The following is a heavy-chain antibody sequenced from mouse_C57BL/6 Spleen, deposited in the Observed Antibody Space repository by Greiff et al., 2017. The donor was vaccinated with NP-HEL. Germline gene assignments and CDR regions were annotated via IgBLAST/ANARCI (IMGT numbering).Heavy chain of an antibody. CDR2: INPNNGGT. J-gene: IGHJ2*01. V-gene: IGHV1-26*01. Sequence: EVQLQQSGPELVKPGASVKISCKASGYTFTDYYMNWVKQSHGKSLEWIGDINPNNGGTSYNQKVKGKATLTVDKSSSTAYMELRSLTSEDSAVYYCARSKITTTVVADYWGQGTTLTVSS. D-gene: IGHD1-1*01. CDR1: GYTFTDYY. CDR3: ARSKITTTVVADY.